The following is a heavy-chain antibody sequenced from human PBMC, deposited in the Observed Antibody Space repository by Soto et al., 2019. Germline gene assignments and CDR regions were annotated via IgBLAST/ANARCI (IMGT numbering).Heavy chain of an antibody. D-gene: IGHD3-10*01. CDR1: GYTFTGYY. CDR2: INPNSGGT. Sequence: ASVKVSCKASGYTFTGYYMHWVRQAPGQGLEWMGWINPNSGGTNYAQKFQGWVTMTRDTSISTAYMERSRLRSDDTAVYYGARGWKFGGGFGELLYNYYYGMDVWGQGTTVTVSS. J-gene: IGHJ6*02. V-gene: IGHV1-2*04. CDR3: ARGWKFGGGFGELLYNYYYGMDV.